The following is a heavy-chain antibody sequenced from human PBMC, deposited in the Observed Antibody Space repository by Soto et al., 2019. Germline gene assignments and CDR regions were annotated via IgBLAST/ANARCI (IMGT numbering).Heavy chain of an antibody. V-gene: IGHV1-2*02. CDR2: INPNSGGT. Sequence: ASAKVSCKASGYTFTGYYMHWVRQAPGQGLEWMGWINPNSGGTNYAQKLQGRVTMTTDTSTSTAYMELRSLRSDDTAVYYCAIIAVAGGDDYWGQGTLVTVSS. CDR1: GYTFTGYY. J-gene: IGHJ4*02. CDR3: AIIAVAGGDDY. D-gene: IGHD6-19*01.